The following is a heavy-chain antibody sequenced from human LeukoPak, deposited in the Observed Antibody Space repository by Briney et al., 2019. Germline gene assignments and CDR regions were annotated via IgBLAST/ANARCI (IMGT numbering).Heavy chain of an antibody. V-gene: IGHV4-59*01. D-gene: IGHD2-15*01. CDR2: TYYSGST. J-gene: IGHJ2*01. CDR1: GGSISSYY. Sequence: PSETLSLTCTVSGGSISSYYWSWLRQPPGKGLEWIGYTYYSGSTNYNPSIKSRVTISVDTSKNQFSLKLTSVTAADTAVYYCARDVVVMVSATPYWYFDLWGRGTLVTVSS. CDR3: ARDVVVMVSATPYWYFDL.